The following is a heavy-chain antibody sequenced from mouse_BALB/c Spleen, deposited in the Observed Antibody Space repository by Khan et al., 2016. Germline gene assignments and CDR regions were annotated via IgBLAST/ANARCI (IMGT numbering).Heavy chain of an antibody. D-gene: IGHD1-1*01. CDR2: ISSGGNT. J-gene: IGHJ2*01. CDR1: GFTFSSYA. V-gene: IGHV5-6-5*01. CDR3: TRGVTTVVDYFDY. Sequence: EVELVESGGGLVKPGGSLKLSCAASGFTFSSYAMSWVRQTPEKRLEWVASISSGGNTFYPDSLKGRFTISRDNARYILYLQMCSLGSEDTAMYYCTRGVTTVVDYFDYWGQGTTLTGSS.